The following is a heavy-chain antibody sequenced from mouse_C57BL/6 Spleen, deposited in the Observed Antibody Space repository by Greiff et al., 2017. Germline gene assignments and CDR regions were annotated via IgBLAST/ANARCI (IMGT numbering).Heavy chain of an antibody. Sequence: VQLQQSGPELVKPGASVKIPCKASGYTFTDYNMDWVKQSHGKSLEWIGDINPNNGGTISNQKFKGKAPLTVDKSSSTAYMELRSLTSEDTAVDYCARGDYYGSSSFDYWGQGTTLTVSS. CDR3: ARGDYYGSSSFDY. CDR1: GYTFTDYN. V-gene: IGHV1-18*01. CDR2: INPNNGGT. D-gene: IGHD1-1*01. J-gene: IGHJ2*01.